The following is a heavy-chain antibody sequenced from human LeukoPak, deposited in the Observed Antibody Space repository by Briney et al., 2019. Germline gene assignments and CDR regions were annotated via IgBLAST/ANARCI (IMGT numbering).Heavy chain of an antibody. CDR1: GGSFTTSSSY. J-gene: IGHJ4*02. CDR3: ASQRAKLRWFDF. Sequence: LETPSLTRTVSGGSFTTSSSYGGCISQPRGKGMEWIGCISYTGSTYFNPSLKSRATISVDTSKNQFSLKLSSVTAADTAVYYCASQRAKLRWFDFWGQGILVTVSS. V-gene: IGHV4-39*01. D-gene: IGHD3-3*01. CDR2: ISYTGST.